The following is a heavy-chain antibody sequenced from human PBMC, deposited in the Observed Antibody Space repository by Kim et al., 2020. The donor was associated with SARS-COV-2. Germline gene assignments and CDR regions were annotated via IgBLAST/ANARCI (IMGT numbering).Heavy chain of an antibody. V-gene: IGHV4-4*02. CDR3: ARGVSSAWTLRSWFDT. CDR1: GASISSSSC. Sequence: SETLSLICVVSGASISSSSCWSWVRQPPGKGQEWIGEVDHSGTTSYTVSLKSRVTISVDKSKNQFSFRLNSVSAADTAVYYCARGVSSAWTLRSWFDTWG. J-gene: IGHJ5*01. CDR2: VDHSGTT. D-gene: IGHD3-22*01.